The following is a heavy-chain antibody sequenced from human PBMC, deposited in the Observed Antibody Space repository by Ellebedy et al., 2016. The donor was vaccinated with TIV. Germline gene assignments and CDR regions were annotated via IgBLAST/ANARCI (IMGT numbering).Heavy chain of an antibody. CDR2: IKQDGSEK. CDR1: GFTFSSYW. V-gene: IGHV3-7*03. CDR3: ARRVGATIQGAFDI. D-gene: IGHD1-26*01. J-gene: IGHJ3*02. Sequence: GESLKISXAASGFTFSSYWMSWVRQAPGKGLEWVANIKQDGSEKYYVDSVKGRFTISRDNAKNSLYLQMNSLRAEDTAVYYCARRVGATIQGAFDIWGQGTMVTVSS.